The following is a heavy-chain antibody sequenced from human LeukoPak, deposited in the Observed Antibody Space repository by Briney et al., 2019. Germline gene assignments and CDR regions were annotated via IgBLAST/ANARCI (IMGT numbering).Heavy chain of an antibody. CDR1: GGTFSSYA. CDR3: ARDRVGSAPGYFDL. Sequence: ASVKVSCKASGGTFSSYAINWVRQAPGQGLEWMGRIIPIFHTADYAQKFQGRVTMTRDTSTSTVYMELSSLRSEDTAVYYCARDRVGSAPGYFDLWGRGTLVTVSS. D-gene: IGHD2-15*01. CDR2: IIPIFHTA. V-gene: IGHV1-69*05. J-gene: IGHJ2*01.